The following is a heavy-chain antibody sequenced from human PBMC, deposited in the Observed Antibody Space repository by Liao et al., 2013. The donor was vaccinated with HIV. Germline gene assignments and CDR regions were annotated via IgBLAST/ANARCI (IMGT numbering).Heavy chain of an antibody. Sequence: QVNLQESGPGLVKPSETLSLTCTVSGGSISSYYWSWIRQPAGKGLEWIGRISTSGSASYNPSLKSRVSMSWDSSRSRFSLNLNSVSAADTAVYYCARERGFFDNWGQGILVSASS. J-gene: IGHJ4*02. V-gene: IGHV4-4*07. CDR2: ISTSGSA. D-gene: IGHD3-10*01. CDR3: ARERGFFDN. CDR1: GGSISSYY.